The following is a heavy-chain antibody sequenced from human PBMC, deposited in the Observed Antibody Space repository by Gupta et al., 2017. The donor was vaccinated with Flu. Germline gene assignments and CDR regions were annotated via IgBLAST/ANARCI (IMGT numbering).Heavy chain of an antibody. V-gene: IGHV1-69*01. D-gene: IGHD2-15*01. Sequence: INWGRQAPGQGLEWMGGIIPVFGPTNYEQKFQGRVTITADESTSTAYMGLSSLRSEDTAVYYCARKGGGHCSGGTCYSFDYWGQGTLVTVSS. CDR2: IIPVFGPT. CDR3: ARKGGGHCSGGTCYSFDY. J-gene: IGHJ4*02.